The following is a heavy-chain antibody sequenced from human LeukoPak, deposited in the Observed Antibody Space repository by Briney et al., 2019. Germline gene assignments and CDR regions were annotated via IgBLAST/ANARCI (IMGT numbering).Heavy chain of an antibody. V-gene: IGHV3-74*01. CDR2: INSDGSST. D-gene: IGHD1-14*01. Sequence: GGSLRLSCAASGFTFSSYWMHWVRQAPGKGLVWVSRINSDGSSTSYADSVTGRFTISRDNAKNALYLQMNSLRAEDTAVYYCATGQGHGMDVWGQGTTVTVSS. J-gene: IGHJ6*02. CDR3: ATGQGHGMDV. CDR1: GFTFSSYW.